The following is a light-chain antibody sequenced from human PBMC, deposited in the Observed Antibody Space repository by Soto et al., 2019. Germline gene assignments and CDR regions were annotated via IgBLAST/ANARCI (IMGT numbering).Light chain of an antibody. V-gene: IGKV3-20*01. CDR2: GAS. CDR1: QSVSSSY. CDR3: QQYGTSVLT. Sequence: EIVLTQSPGTLSLSPGERATLSCRASQSVSSSYLAWYQQRPGQAPRLVIYGASSRATGIPDRFSGSGSGTDFTLTISRLEPEDFAVYYCQQYGTSVLTFGGGTKVEIK. J-gene: IGKJ4*01.